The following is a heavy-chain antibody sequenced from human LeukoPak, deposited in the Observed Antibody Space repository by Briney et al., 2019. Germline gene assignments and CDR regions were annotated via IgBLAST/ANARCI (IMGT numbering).Heavy chain of an antibody. J-gene: IGHJ4*02. V-gene: IGHV3-15*01. CDR2: IKSKTDGGTT. Sequence: GGSLRLSCAASGFTVSNAWISWGRQAPGKGLEWVGRIKSKTDGGTTDYAAPVKGRFTISRDDSKNTLFLQMNSLKTEDTAVYYCATEHAASSWNFIYWGQGTLVTVSS. D-gene: IGHD6-13*01. CDR3: ATEHAASSWNFIY. CDR1: GFTVSNAW.